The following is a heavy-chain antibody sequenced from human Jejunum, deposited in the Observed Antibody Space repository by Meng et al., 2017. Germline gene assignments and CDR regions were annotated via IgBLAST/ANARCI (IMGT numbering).Heavy chain of an antibody. CDR1: GGSVSSGSSY. D-gene: IGHD3-16*01. V-gene: IGHV4-61*01. J-gene: IGHJ4*02. Sequence: VQLAESGPGLVRPSGTLSLTFPVSGGSVSSGSSYWSWIRQPPGKGLEWIGYAGANFQSGTNHNPSLKSRVTTSLDTSKNQFSLKLTSVNAADTAVYYCARDYWGSLDYWGQGILVTVSS. CDR2: AGANFQSGT. CDR3: ARDYWGSLDY.